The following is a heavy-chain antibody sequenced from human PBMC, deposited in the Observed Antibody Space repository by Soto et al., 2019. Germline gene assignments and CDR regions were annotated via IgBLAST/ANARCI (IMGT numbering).Heavy chain of an antibody. CDR3: ARQAEDYIWGSYLTNWFDP. Sequence: PSETLSLTCAVYGGSFSGYYWSWIRQPPGKGLEWIGEINHSGSTNYNPSLKSRVTISVDTSKNQFSLKLSSVTAADTAVYYCARQAEDYIWGSYLTNWFDPWGQGTLVTVSS. CDR2: INHSGST. D-gene: IGHD3-16*02. J-gene: IGHJ5*02. CDR1: GGSFSGYY. V-gene: IGHV4-34*01.